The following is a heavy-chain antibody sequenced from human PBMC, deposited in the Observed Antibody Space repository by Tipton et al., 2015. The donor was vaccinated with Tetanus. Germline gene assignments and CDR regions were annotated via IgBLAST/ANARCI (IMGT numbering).Heavy chain of an antibody. J-gene: IGHJ6*02. Sequence: TLSLTCSVSGVSIKGGGFYWTWIRQPPGKGLEWIGYIYSPGTTSYAPSLRGRATISFDSVKNHFSLSLSSVTAADTAMYYCARDGGKYFYYGMNVWGQGAAVTVSS. V-gene: IGHV4-31*03. CDR1: GVSIKGGGFY. CDR2: IYSPGTT. CDR3: ARDGGKYFYYGMNV.